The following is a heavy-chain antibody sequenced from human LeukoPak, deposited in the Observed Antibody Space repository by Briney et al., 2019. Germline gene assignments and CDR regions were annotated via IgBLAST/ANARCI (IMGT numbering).Heavy chain of an antibody. CDR2: ISGSGGTA. CDR1: GFTFSIYA. V-gene: IGHV3-23*01. D-gene: IGHD3-22*01. J-gene: IGHJ2*01. Sequence: GGSLRLSCAASGFTFSIYAMSWVRQAPGKGLEWVSAISGSGGTAYYADSVKGRFTISRDNSKNTLYLQMGGLRAEDMAVYYCARDRGYYDSSGYPGEFDLWGRGTLITVSS. CDR3: ARDRGYYDSSGYPGEFDL.